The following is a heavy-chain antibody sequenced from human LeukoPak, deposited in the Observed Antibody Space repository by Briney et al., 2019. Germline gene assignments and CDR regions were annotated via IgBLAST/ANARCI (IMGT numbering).Heavy chain of an antibody. Sequence: GGSLRLSCAASGFTFSSYAMSWVRQAPGKGLEWVSVIYSGGTTYYADSVKGRFTISRDNSENTLYLQMNSLRAEDTAVYYCARVLPYGQSHGMDVWGQGTTVTVSS. V-gene: IGHV3-53*01. CDR1: GFTFSSYA. D-gene: IGHD2-8*01. CDR3: ARVLPYGQSHGMDV. CDR2: IYSGGTT. J-gene: IGHJ6*02.